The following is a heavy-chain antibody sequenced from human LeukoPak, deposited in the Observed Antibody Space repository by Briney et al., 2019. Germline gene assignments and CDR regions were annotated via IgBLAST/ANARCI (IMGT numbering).Heavy chain of an antibody. CDR1: GFTFNNYA. Sequence: SGGSLRLSCAASGFTFNNYAMNWVRQAPGKGLEWVSAISGSGGSTYYADSVKGRFTISRDNSESTLHLQMDSLRPEDTAIYYCAKEGSSGWYERDWLDPWGQGTLVTVSS. J-gene: IGHJ5*02. CDR3: AKEGSSGWYERDWLDP. D-gene: IGHD6-19*01. CDR2: ISGSGGST. V-gene: IGHV3-23*01.